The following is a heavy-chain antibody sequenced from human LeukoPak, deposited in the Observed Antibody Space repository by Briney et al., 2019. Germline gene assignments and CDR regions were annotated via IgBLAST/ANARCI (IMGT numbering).Heavy chain of an antibody. CDR1: GVSFSGYY. CDR3: ARGGGGSQN. Sequence: SETPSLTCAVYGVSFSGYYWSWIRQPPGKGLEWIGEINHSGSTNYNPSLKSRVTISVDTSKNQFSLKLSSVTAADTAVYYCARGGGGSQNWGQGTLVTVSS. CDR2: INHSGST. D-gene: IGHD3-16*01. J-gene: IGHJ4*02. V-gene: IGHV4-34*01.